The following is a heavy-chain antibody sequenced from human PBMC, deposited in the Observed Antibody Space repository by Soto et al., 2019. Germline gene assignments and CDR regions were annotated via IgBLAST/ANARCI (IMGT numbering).Heavy chain of an antibody. V-gene: IGHV4-34*01. D-gene: IGHD4-17*01. CDR3: ARTTVTPHDAFDI. J-gene: IGHJ3*02. CDR1: GGSFSGYY. CDR2: INHSGST. Sequence: ASETLSLTCAVYGGSFSGYYWSWIRQPPGKGLEWIGEINHSGSTNYNPSLKSRVTISVDTSKNQFSLKLSSVTAADTAVYYCARTTVTPHDAFDIWGQGTMVTVS.